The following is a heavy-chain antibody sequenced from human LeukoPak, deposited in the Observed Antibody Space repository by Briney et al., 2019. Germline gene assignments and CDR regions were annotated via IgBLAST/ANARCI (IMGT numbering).Heavy chain of an antibody. J-gene: IGHJ3*02. CDR2: IHYSGST. CDR3: AREGLAFDI. Sequence: SETLSLTCTVSGGSISSSNYYWGWIRQPPGKGLEWIGTIHYSGSTYYNPSLKSRVTISVDTSKNQFSLKLSSVTAADTAVYYCAREGLAFDIWGQGTMVTVSS. V-gene: IGHV4-39*07. CDR1: GGSISSSNYY. D-gene: IGHD3-16*01.